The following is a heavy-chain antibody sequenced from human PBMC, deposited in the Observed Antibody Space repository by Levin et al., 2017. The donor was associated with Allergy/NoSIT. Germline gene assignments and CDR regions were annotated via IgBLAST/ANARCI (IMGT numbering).Heavy chain of an antibody. Sequence: SETLSLTCNVSGGSLTNVFWSWIRQSPGKGLEWIAYIYNNEDTRYNPSLYGRVIISADMSKNQFSLELTSVTAADTAVYYCASGYRSGWSPFDPWGQGISVTVSS. D-gene: IGHD6-19*01. J-gene: IGHJ5*02. CDR2: IYNNEDT. CDR1: GGSLTNVF. CDR3: ASGYRSGWSPFDP. V-gene: IGHV4-59*01.